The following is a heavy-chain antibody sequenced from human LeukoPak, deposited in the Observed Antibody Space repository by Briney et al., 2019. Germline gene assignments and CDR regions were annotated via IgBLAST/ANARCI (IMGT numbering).Heavy chain of an antibody. Sequence: SETLSLTCTVSGGSISSNNNHWGWIRQPPGKGLEWIGSIYYSGSTYYNPSLKSRVTISLDTSKNQFSLKLTSVTAADTAVYYCARFWWGSGNNWFDPWGQGTLVTVSS. J-gene: IGHJ5*02. CDR1: GGSISSNNNH. CDR2: IYYSGST. V-gene: IGHV4-39*07. D-gene: IGHD3-10*01. CDR3: ARFWWGSGNNWFDP.